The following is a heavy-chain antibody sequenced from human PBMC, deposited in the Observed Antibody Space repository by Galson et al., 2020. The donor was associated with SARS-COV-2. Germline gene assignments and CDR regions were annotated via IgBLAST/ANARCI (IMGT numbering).Heavy chain of an antibody. J-gene: IGHJ6*02. V-gene: IGHV3-30-3*01. D-gene: IGHD2-21*02. CDR2: ISYDGTNE. CDR1: GFTFNSYA. Sequence: GESLKISCAASGFTFNSYAMHWVRQAPGKGLEWVAIISYDGTNEYYADSVKGRFTISRDSYKNTLHLQVNGLGPEDTAIYYCARDRAYYCASDTCYKGDHGMDVGGQGTTVTVSS. CDR3: ARDRAYYCASDTCYKGDHGMDV.